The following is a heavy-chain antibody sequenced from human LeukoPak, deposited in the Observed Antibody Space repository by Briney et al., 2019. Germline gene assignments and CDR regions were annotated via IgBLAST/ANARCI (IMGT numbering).Heavy chain of an antibody. Sequence: ASVKVSCKASGYTFTSHYFHWVRQAPGQGLEWMGIIDPSGGSTNYAQKFQGRVAMTRDTSTSTVYMDLSSLRSEDTAVYYCTSWAGEVKNGLWSGPFDYWGQGALATVSS. CDR1: GYTFTSHY. J-gene: IGHJ4*02. D-gene: IGHD3-3*01. CDR3: TSWAGEVKNGLWSGPFDY. V-gene: IGHV1-46*01. CDR2: IDPSGGST.